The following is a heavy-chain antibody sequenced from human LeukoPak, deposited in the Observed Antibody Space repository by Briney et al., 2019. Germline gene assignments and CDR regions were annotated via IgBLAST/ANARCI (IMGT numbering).Heavy chain of an antibody. J-gene: IGHJ4*02. D-gene: IGHD1-26*01. Sequence: GGSLRLSCAASGFTFSSYAMSWVRQAPGKGLEWVSAISGSGGSTYYADSVRGRFTISRDNSKNTLYLQMNSLRAEDTAVYYCAKPHRSGSYYDYWGQGTLVTVSS. V-gene: IGHV3-23*01. CDR1: GFTFSSYA. CDR2: ISGSGGST. CDR3: AKPHRSGSYYDY.